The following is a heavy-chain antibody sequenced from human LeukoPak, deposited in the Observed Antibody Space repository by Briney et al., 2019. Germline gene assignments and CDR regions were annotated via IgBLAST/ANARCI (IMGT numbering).Heavy chain of an antibody. V-gene: IGHV3-21*01. CDR3: ARDLYRIVVVPHYFDY. Sequence: GGSLRLSCAASGFTVSSNYMSWVRQAPGKGLEWVSSISGSSSYIYYADSVKGRFTISRHNAKNSLYLQMNSLRAEDTAVYYCARDLYRIVVVPHYFDYWGQGTLVTVSS. D-gene: IGHD3-22*01. J-gene: IGHJ4*02. CDR2: ISGSSSYI. CDR1: GFTVSSNY.